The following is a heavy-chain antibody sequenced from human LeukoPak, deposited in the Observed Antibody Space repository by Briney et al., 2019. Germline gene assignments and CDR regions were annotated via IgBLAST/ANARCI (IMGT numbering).Heavy chain of an antibody. CDR2: INSDGSST. CDR3: ASEYDSSGYYGGNPDY. Sequence: GGSLRLSCAASGFTFSSYWMHWVRQAPGKGLVWVSRINSDGSSTSYADSVKGRFTISRDNAKNTLYLQMNSLRAEDTAVYYCASEYDSSGYYGGNPDYWGQGTPVTVSS. CDR1: GFTFSSYW. V-gene: IGHV3-74*01. D-gene: IGHD3-22*01. J-gene: IGHJ4*02.